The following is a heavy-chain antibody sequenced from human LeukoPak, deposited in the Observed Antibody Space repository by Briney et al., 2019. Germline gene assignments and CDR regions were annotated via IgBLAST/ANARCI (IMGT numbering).Heavy chain of an antibody. CDR2: IIPILGIA. CDR1: GGTFSSYA. V-gene: IGHV1-69*04. CDR3: ARDVDCSSTSCLSWFDP. D-gene: IGHD2-2*01. Sequence: ASVKVSCKASGGTFSSYAISWVRQAPGQGLEWMGRIIPILGIANYAQKFQGRVTITADKSTSTAYMELYSLRSEDTAVYYCARDVDCSSTSCLSWFDPWGQGTLVTVSS. J-gene: IGHJ5*02.